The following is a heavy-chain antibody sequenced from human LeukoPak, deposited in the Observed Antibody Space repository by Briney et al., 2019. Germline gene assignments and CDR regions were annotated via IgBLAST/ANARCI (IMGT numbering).Heavy chain of an antibody. CDR3: ARPYGSGSYYSPSLDAFDI. J-gene: IGHJ3*02. Sequence: APVKVSCKASGGTFSSYAISWVRQAPGQGLEWMGGIIPIFGTANYAQKFQGRVTITADESTSTAYMELSSLRSDDTAVYYCARPYGSGSYYSPSLDAFDIWGQGTMVTVSS. CDR2: IIPIFGTA. CDR1: GGTFSSYA. V-gene: IGHV1-69*13. D-gene: IGHD3-10*01.